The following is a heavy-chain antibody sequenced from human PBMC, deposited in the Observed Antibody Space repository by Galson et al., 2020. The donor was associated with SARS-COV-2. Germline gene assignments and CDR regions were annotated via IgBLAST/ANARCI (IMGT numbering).Heavy chain of an antibody. CDR3: ARVSDSSSWYEGSENWFDP. Sequence: SETLSLTCTVSGGSISSHYWSWIRQPPGKGLEWIGYIYYSGSTNYNPSLKSRVTISVDTSKNQFSLKLSSVTAADTAVYYCARVSDSSSWYEGSENWFDPWGQGTLVTVSS. V-gene: IGHV4-59*11. D-gene: IGHD6-13*01. J-gene: IGHJ5*02. CDR1: GGSISSHY. CDR2: IYYSGST.